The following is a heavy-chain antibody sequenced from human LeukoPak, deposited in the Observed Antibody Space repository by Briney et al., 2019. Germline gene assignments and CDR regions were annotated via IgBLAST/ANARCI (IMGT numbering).Heavy chain of an antibody. V-gene: IGHV4-34*01. Sequence: SETLSLTCAVYGGSFSTYYWTWLRQPPGKGLEWIGEINHRGSTNYNPSLKSRVTISVDTSKNQFSLKLSSVTAADTAVYYCARNSNYYGSGGLGLWGQGTLVTVSS. CDR2: INHRGST. J-gene: IGHJ4*02. CDR3: ARNSNYYGSGGLGL. CDR1: GGSFSTYY. D-gene: IGHD3-10*01.